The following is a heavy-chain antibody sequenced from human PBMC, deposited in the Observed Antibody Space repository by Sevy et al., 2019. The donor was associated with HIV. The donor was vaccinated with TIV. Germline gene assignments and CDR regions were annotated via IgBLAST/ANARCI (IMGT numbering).Heavy chain of an antibody. Sequence: SETLSLTCTVSGDSISSYYWSWMRQPPGKVLEWIGYIHYSGSTNYNPSLKSRVTISVDTSKSQFSLNLNYVTAADTAVYFCARASGQSTSSRYFDFWGQGTLVTVSS. D-gene: IGHD6-6*01. V-gene: IGHV4-59*01. CDR1: GDSISSYY. CDR3: ARASGQSTSSRYFDF. CDR2: IHYSGST. J-gene: IGHJ4*02.